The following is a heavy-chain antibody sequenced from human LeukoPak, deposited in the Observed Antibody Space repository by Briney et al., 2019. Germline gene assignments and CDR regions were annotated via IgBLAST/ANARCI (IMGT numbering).Heavy chain of an antibody. J-gene: IGHJ4*02. Sequence: PGGSLRLSCAASGFTFSASAIHWVRQASGKGLGWVGRIRSKANNYATTYGASVKGRFTFSRDDSKNTAYLQMNSLKTEDTAVYYCTRSLYYDSWSGYFGGEDFDYWGQGTLVTVSS. CDR1: GFTFSASA. CDR3: TRSLYYDSWSGYFGGEDFDY. CDR2: IRSKANNYAT. D-gene: IGHD3-3*01. V-gene: IGHV3-73*01.